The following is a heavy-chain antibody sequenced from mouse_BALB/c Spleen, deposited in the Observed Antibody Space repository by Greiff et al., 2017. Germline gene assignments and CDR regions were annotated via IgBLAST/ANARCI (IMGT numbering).Heavy chain of an antibody. Sequence: VQRVESGAELVKPGASVKLSCKASGYTFTSYDINWVRQRPEQGLEWIGWIFPGDGSTKYNEKFKGKATLTTDKSSSTAYMQLSRLTSEDSAIYYCARGITTATSWFAYWGQGTLVTVSA. J-gene: IGHJ3*01. V-gene: IGHV1-85*01. CDR3: ARGITTATSWFAY. D-gene: IGHD1-2*01. CDR2: IFPGDGST. CDR1: GYTFTSYD.